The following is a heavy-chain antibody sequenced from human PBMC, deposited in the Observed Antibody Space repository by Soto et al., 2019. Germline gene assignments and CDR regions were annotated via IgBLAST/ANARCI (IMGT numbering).Heavy chain of an antibody. Sequence: QVQLQESGPGLVKPSETLSLTCTVSGGSISSYYWSWIRQPPGKGLEWIGYIYYSGSTNYNPSLKSRVTISVDTSKNQFSLKLSSVTAADTAVYYCARLNYSNYGGGQDYYYGMDVWGQGTTVTVSS. V-gene: IGHV4-59*01. J-gene: IGHJ6*02. CDR2: IYYSGST. CDR1: GGSISSYY. D-gene: IGHD4-4*01. CDR3: ARLNYSNYGGGQDYYYGMDV.